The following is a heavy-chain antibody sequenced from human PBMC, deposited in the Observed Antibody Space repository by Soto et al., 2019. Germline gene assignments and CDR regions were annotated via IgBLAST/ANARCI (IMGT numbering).Heavy chain of an antibody. Sequence: GGSLRLSCAASGFTFDDYAMHWVRQAPGKGLEWVSGISWNSGSIGYADSVKGRFTISRDNAKNSLYLQMNSLRAEDTALYYCAKDRGGYNSVIDYWGQGTLVTVSS. CDR3: AKDRGGYNSVIDY. J-gene: IGHJ4*02. CDR2: ISWNSGSI. D-gene: IGHD5-12*01. V-gene: IGHV3-9*01. CDR1: GFTFDDYA.